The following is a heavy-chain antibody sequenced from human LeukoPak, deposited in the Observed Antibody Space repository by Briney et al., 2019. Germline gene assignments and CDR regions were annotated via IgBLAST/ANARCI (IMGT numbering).Heavy chain of an antibody. Sequence: SETLSLTCTVSGGSISSYYWSWIRQPPGKGLEWIGYIYYSGSTNYNPSLKSRVTISVATSKNQFSLKLSSVTAADTAIYYCAREPNTALWDYWGQGTLVTVSS. CDR3: AREPNTALWDY. V-gene: IGHV4-59*01. CDR1: GGSISSYY. CDR2: IYYSGST. J-gene: IGHJ4*02. D-gene: IGHD2-21*01.